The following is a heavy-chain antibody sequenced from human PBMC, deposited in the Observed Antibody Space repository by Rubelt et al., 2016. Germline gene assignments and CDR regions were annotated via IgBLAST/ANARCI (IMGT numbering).Heavy chain of an antibody. V-gene: IGHV3-30*09. Sequence: VEGQQHYADSVRGRFAISRDESKNTVNLQMNSLRAEDTALYYCVKEGNARDASEGAGAFDFWGQGTMVTVSS. J-gene: IGHJ3*01. CDR2: VEGQQ. D-gene: IGHD3-16*01. CDR3: VKEGNARDASEGAGAFDF.